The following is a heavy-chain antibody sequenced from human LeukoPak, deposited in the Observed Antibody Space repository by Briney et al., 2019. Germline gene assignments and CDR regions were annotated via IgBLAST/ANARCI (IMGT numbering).Heavy chain of an antibody. D-gene: IGHD3-22*01. V-gene: IGHV4-38-2*02. CDR2: IYHSGST. CDR3: ARDGAGGPYYYDSSGYFDP. Sequence: SETLSLTCTVSGYSISSGYYWGWIRQPPGKGLEWIGSIYHSGSTYYNPSLKSRVTISVDTSKNQFSLKLSSVTAADTAVYYCARDGAGGPYYYDSSGYFDPWGQGTLVTVSS. CDR1: GYSISSGYY. J-gene: IGHJ5*02.